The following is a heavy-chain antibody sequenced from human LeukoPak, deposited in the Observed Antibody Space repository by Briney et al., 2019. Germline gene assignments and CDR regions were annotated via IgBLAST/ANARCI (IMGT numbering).Heavy chain of an antibody. D-gene: IGHD3-10*01. J-gene: IGHJ5*02. V-gene: IGHV1-8*03. CDR2: MNPNSGNT. CDR3: VRLAVRGVIGP. CDR1: GYGFTSYD. Sequence: ASVKVSCKASGYGFTSYDINWVRQAPGQGLEWMGWMNPNSGNTGYAQNFQGRVTITRDTSISTAYMELSSLRSEDTAVYYCVRLAVRGVIGPWGQGTLVTVSS.